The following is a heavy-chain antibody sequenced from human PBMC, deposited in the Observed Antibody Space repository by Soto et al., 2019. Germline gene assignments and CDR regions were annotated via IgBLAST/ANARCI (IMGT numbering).Heavy chain of an antibody. CDR2: IYYSGST. D-gene: IGHD2-21*01. J-gene: IGHJ3*02. Sequence: SETLSLTCTVYGGSISSSSYYWGWIRQPPGKGLEWIGSIYYSGSTNYNPSLKSRVTISVDTSKNQFSLKLSSVTAADTAVYYCARGDRGDCYSPICLRALGDAFDIWGQGTMVTVSS. CDR1: GGSISSSSYY. CDR3: ARGDRGDCYSPICLRALGDAFDI. V-gene: IGHV4-39*07.